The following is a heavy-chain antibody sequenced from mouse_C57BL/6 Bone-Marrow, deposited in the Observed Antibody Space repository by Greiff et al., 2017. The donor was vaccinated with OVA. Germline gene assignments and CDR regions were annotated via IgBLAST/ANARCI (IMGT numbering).Heavy chain of an antibody. CDR1: GYTFTSYW. J-gene: IGHJ4*01. CDR2: IYPGSGST. V-gene: IGHV1-55*01. Sequence: QVQLQQPGAELVKPGASVKMSCKASGYTFTSYWITWVKQRPGQGLEWIGDIYPGSGSTNYNGKFKSKATLTVDTSSSTAYMQLSSLTSEDSAVYYCARNLYYYAMDYWGQGTSVTVSS. CDR3: ARNLYYYAMDY. D-gene: IGHD5-1*01.